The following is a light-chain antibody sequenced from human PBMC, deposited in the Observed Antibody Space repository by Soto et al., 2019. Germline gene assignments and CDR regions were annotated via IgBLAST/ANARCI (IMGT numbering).Light chain of an antibody. CDR2: GVS. V-gene: IGKV3-15*01. CDR3: QQYGDWPLT. J-gene: IGKJ4*01. CDR1: QSVSSTY. Sequence: EIVMTQSPSTLSVSPGERTTLSCRASQSVSSTYLAWYQQKPGQAPRLLIFGVSNRAAGIPARFSGSGSGTEFTLTISSLQSEDFAVYYCQQYGDWPLTFGGGTKVDIK.